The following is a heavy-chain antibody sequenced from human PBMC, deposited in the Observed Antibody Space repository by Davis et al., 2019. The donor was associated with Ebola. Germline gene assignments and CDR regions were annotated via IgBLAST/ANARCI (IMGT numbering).Heavy chain of an antibody. CDR1: GYTFTSYY. Sequence: SVKVSCKASGYTFTSYYMHWVRQAPGQGLEWMGGIIPIFGTANYAQKFQGRVTITADESTSTAYMELTSLRSEDTAVYYCARDALELRLNYFDYWGQGTLVTVSS. CDR3: ARDALELRLNYFDY. CDR2: IIPIFGTA. J-gene: IGHJ4*02. V-gene: IGHV1-69*13. D-gene: IGHD1-7*01.